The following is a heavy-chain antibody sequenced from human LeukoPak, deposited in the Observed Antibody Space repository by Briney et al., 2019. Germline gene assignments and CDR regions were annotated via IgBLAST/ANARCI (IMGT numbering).Heavy chain of an antibody. CDR3: AKGRDIVVVVAATYDY. CDR1: GFTFSSYA. Sequence: PGGSLSLSCAASGFTFSSYAMSWVRQATGKGLEWVAANSGSGGSTYYADSVKGRFTISRDNSKNTLYLQMNSLRAEDTAVYYCAKGRDIVVVVAATYDYWGQGTLVTVSS. D-gene: IGHD2-15*01. J-gene: IGHJ4*02. V-gene: IGHV3-23*01. CDR2: NSGSGGST.